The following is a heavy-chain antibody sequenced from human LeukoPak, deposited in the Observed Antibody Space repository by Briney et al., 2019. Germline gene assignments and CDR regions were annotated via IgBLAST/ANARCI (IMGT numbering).Heavy chain of an antibody. J-gene: IGHJ4*02. D-gene: IGHD3-10*01. V-gene: IGHV4-34*01. CDR3: ARLRRISMVRGVIKGFIAFDY. CDR1: GGSFSGDY. CDR2: INHSGST. Sequence: SETLSLTCAVYGGSFSGDYWSWIRQPPGKGPEWIGEINHSGSTNYNPSLKSRVTISVDTSKNQFSLKLSSVTAADTAVYYCARLRRISMVRGVIKGFIAFDYWGQGTLVTVSS.